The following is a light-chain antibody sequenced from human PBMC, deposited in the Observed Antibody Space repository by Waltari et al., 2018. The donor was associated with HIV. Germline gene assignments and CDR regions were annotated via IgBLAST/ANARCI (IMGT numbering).Light chain of an antibody. Sequence: QSVLTQPRSVSAAPGQTVTISCSGSSSDIGNNYVSCYQQVPGTAPKLLIYDNTERPSGIPDRFSGSKSGTSATLGITGLQTGDEADYYCATWDDSLNGVVFGGGTELTVL. CDR2: DNT. V-gene: IGLV1-51*01. J-gene: IGLJ2*01. CDR1: SSDIGNNY. CDR3: ATWDDSLNGVV.